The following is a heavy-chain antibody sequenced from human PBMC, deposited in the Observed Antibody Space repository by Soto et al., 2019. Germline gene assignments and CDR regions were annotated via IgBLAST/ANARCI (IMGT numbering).Heavy chain of an antibody. CDR1: GFTFSNYA. CDR2: ISGSAYST. Sequence: EVQLLESGGGLVQPGGSLRLSCAASGFTFSNYAMSWVRQAPGKGLEWVSGISGSAYSTYYKDSVRGRFTISRDNSKNTLYLQMSSLRAEDTAVYYCAKLVVATSGRAHFDCWGQGTLVSVSS. J-gene: IGHJ4*02. D-gene: IGHD5-12*01. CDR3: AKLVVATSGRAHFDC. V-gene: IGHV3-23*01.